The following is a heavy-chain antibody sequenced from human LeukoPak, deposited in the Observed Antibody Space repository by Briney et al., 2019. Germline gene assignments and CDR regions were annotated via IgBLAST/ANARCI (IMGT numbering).Heavy chain of an antibody. Sequence: SETLSLTCTVSGGSVSSYYWNWIRQPPGKGLEWIGRIYTSGSTNYNPSLKSRVTMSVDTSKNQFSLKLSSVTAADTAVYYCARAGSAVAGIERWFDPWGQGTLVTVSS. V-gene: IGHV4-4*07. CDR2: IYTSGST. CDR1: GGSVSSYY. D-gene: IGHD6-19*01. J-gene: IGHJ5*02. CDR3: ARAGSAVAGIERWFDP.